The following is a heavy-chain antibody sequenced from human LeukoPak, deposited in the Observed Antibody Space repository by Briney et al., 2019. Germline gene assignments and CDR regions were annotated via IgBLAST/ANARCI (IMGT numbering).Heavy chain of an antibody. J-gene: IGHJ5*02. CDR1: GGSISSGDYY. V-gene: IGHV4-30-4*08. CDR3: ARDQQIAAAGWYNWFDP. CDR2: IYYSGST. D-gene: IGHD6-13*01. Sequence: PSETLSLTCTVSGGSISSGDYYWSWIRQPPGKGLEWIGYIYYSGSTYYNPSLKSRVTISVDTSKNQFSLKLSSVTAADTAVYYCARDQQIAAAGWYNWFDPWGQGTLVTVSS.